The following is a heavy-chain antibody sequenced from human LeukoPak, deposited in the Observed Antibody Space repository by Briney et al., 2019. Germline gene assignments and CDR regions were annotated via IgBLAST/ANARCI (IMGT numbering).Heavy chain of an antibody. CDR2: IKRKTDGGTT. CDR3: TGSSWAINDY. Sequence: KPGGSLRLSCAASGFTFSNAWMSWVRQAPGKGLEWVGRIKRKTDGGTTDYAAPMKGRFTISRDDSKNTLYLQMNSLKTEDTAVYYCTGSSWAINDYWGQGTLVTVSS. CDR1: GFTFSNAW. V-gene: IGHV3-15*01. J-gene: IGHJ4*02. D-gene: IGHD6-13*01.